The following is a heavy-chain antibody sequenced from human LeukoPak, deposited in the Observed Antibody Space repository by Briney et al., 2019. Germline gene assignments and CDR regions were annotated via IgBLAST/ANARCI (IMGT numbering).Heavy chain of an antibody. V-gene: IGHV4-4*07. D-gene: IGHD6-13*01. J-gene: IGHJ4*02. Sequence: SVTRSLTCTVSGGSISSYYWSWIRQPAGKGLEWIGRIYTSGSTNYNPSLKSRVTMSVDTSKNQLSLKLSSVTAADTAVYYCASSKTGAAGKFDYWGQGTLVTVSS. CDR3: ASSKTGAAGKFDY. CDR1: GGSISSYY. CDR2: IYTSGST.